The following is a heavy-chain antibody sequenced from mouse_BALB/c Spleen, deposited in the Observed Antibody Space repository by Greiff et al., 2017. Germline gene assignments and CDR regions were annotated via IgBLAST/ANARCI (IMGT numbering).Heavy chain of an antibody. CDR2: INSNGGST. V-gene: IGHV5-6-3*01. D-gene: IGHD1-1*01. Sequence: DVKLVESGGGLVQPGGSLKLSCAASGFTFSSYGMSWVRQTPDKRLELVATINSNGGSTYYPDSVKGRFTISRDNAKNTLYLQMSSLKSEDTAMYYCARDDGSSSYAMDYWGQGTSVTVSS. CDR1: GFTFSSYG. J-gene: IGHJ4*01. CDR3: ARDDGSSSYAMDY.